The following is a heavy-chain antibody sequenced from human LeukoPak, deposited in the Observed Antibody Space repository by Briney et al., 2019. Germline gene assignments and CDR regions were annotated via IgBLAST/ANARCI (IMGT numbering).Heavy chain of an antibody. CDR3: ARDELLDY. V-gene: IGHV3-21*01. D-gene: IGHD1-7*01. J-gene: IGHJ4*02. CDR1: GFTFSSYS. CDR2: ISSSSTYI. Sequence: GGSLRLSCAAAGFTFSSYSMNWVSQAPGKGLEWVSSISSSSTYIYYADSVKGRFTISRDNAKNSLYLQMNSLRAEDTAVYYCARDELLDYWGQGTLVTVSS.